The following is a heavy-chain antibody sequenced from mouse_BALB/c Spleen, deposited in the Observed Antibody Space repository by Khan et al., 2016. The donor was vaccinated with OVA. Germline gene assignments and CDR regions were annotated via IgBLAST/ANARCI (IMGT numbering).Heavy chain of an antibody. V-gene: IGHV2-2*01. CDR1: GFSLTTYG. J-gene: IGHJ3*01. CDR2: IWSDGIT. CDR3: ARSSYIYCLTY. Sequence: QVQLQQSGPGLVLPLQSLSITCTVSGFSLTTYGIHWVRQSPGKGLEWLGVIWSDGITDFNTPFISRMSIIKDNSKCQVSFKVISLQPDDAAMDYCARSSYIYCLTYWGQGTLVTVSA. D-gene: IGHD2-1*01.